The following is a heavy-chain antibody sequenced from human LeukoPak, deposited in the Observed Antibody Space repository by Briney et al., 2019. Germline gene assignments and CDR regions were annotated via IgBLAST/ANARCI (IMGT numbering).Heavy chain of an antibody. CDR3: ARNNRKYYDILTGYSQPKNWFDP. Sequence: SETLSLTCTVSGGSISSSSYYWGWIRQPPGKGLEWIGSIYYSGSTYYNPSLKSRVTISVDTSKNQFSLKLSSVTAADTAVYYCARNNRKYYDILTGYSQPKNWFDPWGQGTLVTVSS. D-gene: IGHD3-9*01. CDR2: IYYSGST. CDR1: GGSISSSSYY. V-gene: IGHV4-39*01. J-gene: IGHJ5*02.